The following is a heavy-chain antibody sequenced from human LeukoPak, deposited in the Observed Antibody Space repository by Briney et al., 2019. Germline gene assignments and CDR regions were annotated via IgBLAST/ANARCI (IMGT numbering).Heavy chain of an antibody. CDR1: GFTFSSYE. CDR2: ISSSGSTI. V-gene: IGHV3-48*03. D-gene: IGHD6-13*01. CDR3: ARGGEPPAGFYFGFDY. Sequence: PGGSLRLSCAASGFTFSSYEMNWVRQAPGKGLEWVSYISSSGSTIYYADSVKGRFTISRDNAKNSLYLQMNSLRAEDTAVYYCARGGEPPAGFYFGFDYWGQGTLVTVSS. J-gene: IGHJ4*02.